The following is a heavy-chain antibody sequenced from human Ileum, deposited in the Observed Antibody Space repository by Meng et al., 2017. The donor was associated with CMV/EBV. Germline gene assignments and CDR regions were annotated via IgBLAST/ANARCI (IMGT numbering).Heavy chain of an antibody. CDR1: GGSFSSFS. V-gene: IGHV4-34*02. D-gene: IGHD1-26*01. CDR2: INHRGTT. CDR3: TRGRVGDWGFDF. Sequence: VHLQQWGAGLLKPSETLSLTCGVNGGSFSSFSWTWIRQPPGKGPEWIGDINHRGTTNYSPSLKSRVTISIDTSKKQFSLRLSSLTAADTAVYYCTRGRVGDWGFDFWGQGTLVTVSS. J-gene: IGHJ4*02.